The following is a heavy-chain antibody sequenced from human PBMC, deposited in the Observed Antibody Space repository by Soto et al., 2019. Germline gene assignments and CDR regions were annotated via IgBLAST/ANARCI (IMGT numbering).Heavy chain of an antibody. D-gene: IGHD2-21*02. V-gene: IGHV3-7*03. CDR2: INPDGTLK. J-gene: IGHJ4*02. CDR1: GFALSGYW. CDR3: ARWESGDWYLGI. Sequence: ELQLVESGGGLVQPGGSLRLSCAASGFALSGYWMTWVRQAPGKGLEWVASINPDGTLKYYVDSVKGRFTISRDNADNSLFLQMISLRVEYTAVYYCARWESGDWYLGIWGQGTLVTVSS.